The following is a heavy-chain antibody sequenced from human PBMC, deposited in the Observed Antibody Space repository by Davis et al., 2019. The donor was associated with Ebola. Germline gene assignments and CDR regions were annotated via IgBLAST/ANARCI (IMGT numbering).Heavy chain of an antibody. CDR2: IFYSGST. D-gene: IGHD2-15*01. CDR3: ARDHCSGGSCYVYGMDV. Sequence: SETLSLTCVVYGGSFSGYYWSWIRQPPGKGLQWVGEIFYSGSTNYNPSLKSRVTISVDRSKNQFSLKLSSVTAADTAVYYCARDHCSGGSCYVYGMDVWGQGTTVTVSS. V-gene: IGHV4-34*12. J-gene: IGHJ6*02. CDR1: GGSFSGYY.